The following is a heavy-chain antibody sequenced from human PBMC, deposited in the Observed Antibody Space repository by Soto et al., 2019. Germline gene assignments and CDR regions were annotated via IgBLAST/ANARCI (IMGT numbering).Heavy chain of an antibody. CDR2: INGAETTT. V-gene: IGHV3-74*01. D-gene: IGHD3-3*01. J-gene: IGHJ6*02. CDR3: ARGYDFWSGYYRPDGLHR. CDR1: DFSISTFW. Sequence: EMQLVESGGGLGQPGGSLRLSCAASDFSISTFWMHWVRQGPGKGLVWVSRINGAETTTEYAGFVKGRFTVSRDNAKNTVYLQMNSLRAEDTALYYCARGYDFWSGYYRPDGLHRWGQRTAVTVSS.